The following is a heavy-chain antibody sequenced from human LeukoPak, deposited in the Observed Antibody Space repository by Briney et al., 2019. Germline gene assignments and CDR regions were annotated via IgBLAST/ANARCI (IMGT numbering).Heavy chain of an antibody. Sequence: SGPGLVKPSQTLSLTCAISGDSVSSDSAAWNWIRQSPSRGLEWLVRTYYRSKWYNDYGISVKSRITINPDTSRNQCSLQLNSVTPEDTAVYYCARGVTTDALGYDYHGMDVWGQGTTVTVSS. J-gene: IGHJ6*02. V-gene: IGHV6-1*01. CDR2: TYYRSKWYN. CDR1: GDSVSSDSAA. CDR3: ARGVTTDALGYDYHGMDV. D-gene: IGHD4-11*01.